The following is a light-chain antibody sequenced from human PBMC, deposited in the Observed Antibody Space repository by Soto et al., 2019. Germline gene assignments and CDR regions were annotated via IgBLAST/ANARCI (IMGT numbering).Light chain of an antibody. Sequence: QPVLTQPPSVSGAPGQRVTISCTGSSSNIGAGYDVHWYQQLPGTAPKLLIYGNSNRPSGVPDRFSGSKSATSASLAITGLQAEDEADYYCQSYDSSLSGLWVFGGGTKLTVL. CDR1: SSNIGAGYD. J-gene: IGLJ3*02. V-gene: IGLV1-40*01. CDR3: QSYDSSLSGLWV. CDR2: GNS.